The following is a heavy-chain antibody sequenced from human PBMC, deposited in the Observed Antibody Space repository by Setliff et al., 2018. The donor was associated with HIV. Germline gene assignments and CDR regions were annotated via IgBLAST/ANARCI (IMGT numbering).Heavy chain of an antibody. V-gene: IGHV4-31*02. CDR3: ARRKGGYGLDV. D-gene: IGHD3-16*01. CDR1: GGSVTSGGHY. CDR2: IHYTGSN. Sequence: SETLSLTCTVSGGSVTSGGHYWSWIRQQPGKAPEWIGYIHYTGSNFYNPSLTDRLTISVDTSKNQFSLKLSYVTAADTAVYYCARRKGGYGLDVWGQGTTVTVSS. J-gene: IGHJ6*02.